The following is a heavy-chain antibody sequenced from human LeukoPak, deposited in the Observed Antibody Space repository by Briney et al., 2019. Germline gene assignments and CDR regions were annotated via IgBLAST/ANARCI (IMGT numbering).Heavy chain of an antibody. V-gene: IGHV3-23*01. CDR1: GFTFSSYA. D-gene: IGHD3-10*01. Sequence: GGSLRLSCAASGFTFSSYAVSWARQAPGKGLEWVSGISGDGASTHYAESVKGQFTISRDNSQNTLFLQMNSLRVEDTAIYYCAKDSYVSGRPLHTFDVWGQGTMVTVSS. CDR3: AKDSYVSGRPLHTFDV. J-gene: IGHJ3*01. CDR2: ISGDGAST.